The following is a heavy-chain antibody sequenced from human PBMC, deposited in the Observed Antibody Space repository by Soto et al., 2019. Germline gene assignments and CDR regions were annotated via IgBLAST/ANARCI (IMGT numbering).Heavy chain of an antibody. CDR2: ISCDGSTK. CDR1: GFTFSSYS. Sequence: GGSLRLSCAASGFTFSSYSMNWVRQAPGKGLEWVAVISCDGSTKYYADSVKGRFTISRDNSKNTLYLQMNSLRAEDTAVYYCAKENYLVLLWFQGMDVWGQGTTVTVSS. V-gene: IGHV3-30*18. CDR3: AKENYLVLLWFQGMDV. D-gene: IGHD3-10*01. J-gene: IGHJ6*02.